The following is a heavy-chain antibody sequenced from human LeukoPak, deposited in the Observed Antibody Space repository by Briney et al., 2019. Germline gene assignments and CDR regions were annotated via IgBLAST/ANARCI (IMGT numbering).Heavy chain of an antibody. CDR1: GYTFTSYS. J-gene: IGHJ4*02. Sequence: GASVKVSCKASGYTFTSYSMHWVRQAPGQGLEWMGIINPSGGSTSYAQKFQGRVTMTRDTSTSTVYMELSSLRSEDTAVYYCARDCSGGSCYPYYFDYWGQGTLVTVSS. D-gene: IGHD2-15*01. V-gene: IGHV1-46*01. CDR2: INPSGGST. CDR3: ARDCSGGSCYPYYFDY.